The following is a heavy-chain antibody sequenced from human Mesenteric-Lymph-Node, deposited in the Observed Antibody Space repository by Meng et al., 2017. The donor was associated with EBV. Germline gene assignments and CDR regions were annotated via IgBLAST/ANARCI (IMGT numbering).Heavy chain of an antibody. CDR3: ARVSEISGTWLDC. D-gene: IGHD1-7*01. CDR2: VFHIGST. J-gene: IGHJ1*01. Sequence: LQDCGPGLVKPSGTLSLTCAFSGGAISGNNWWSWLRQPPGKGLEWIGEVFHIGSTNYNPSLKSRVTISLDKSKNQFSLKLTSVTAADTAVYFCARVSEISGTWLDCWGQGTLVTVSS. CDR1: GGAISGNNW. V-gene: IGHV4-4*02.